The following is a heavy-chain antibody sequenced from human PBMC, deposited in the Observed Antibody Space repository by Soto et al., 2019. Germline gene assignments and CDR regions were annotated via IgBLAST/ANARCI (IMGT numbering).Heavy chain of an antibody. V-gene: IGHV3-23*01. CDR1: GFTFSNSG. Sequence: EVQLLESGGDLVQPGGSLRLVCAASGFTFSNSGMRWVRQAPGQGLEWISSIGPSGNTYYSDAVKGRFTISRDISSNTLFLQMDSLRAEDTATYYCAKLLHNSYYNVMDVWGQGTTVTVSS. D-gene: IGHD4-4*01. J-gene: IGHJ6*02. CDR2: IGPSGNT. CDR3: AKLLHNSYYNVMDV.